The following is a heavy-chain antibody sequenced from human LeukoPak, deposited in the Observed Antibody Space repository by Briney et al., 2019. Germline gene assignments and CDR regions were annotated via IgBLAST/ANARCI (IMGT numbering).Heavy chain of an antibody. CDR1: GFTFTNYG. J-gene: IGHJ3*02. CDR3: ATDGGYAFDI. D-gene: IGHD3-10*01. CDR2: IISDGSST. V-gene: IGHV3-74*01. Sequence: GGSLRLSCAASGFTFTNYGMTWVRQAPGKGLVWVSRIISDGSSTTYAGSVKGRFTISRDNAKNMLYLQMNNLRAEDTAVYYCATDGGYAFDIWGQGTMVTVSS.